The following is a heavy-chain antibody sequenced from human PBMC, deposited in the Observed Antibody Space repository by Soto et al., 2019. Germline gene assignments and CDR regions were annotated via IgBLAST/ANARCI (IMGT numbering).Heavy chain of an antibody. D-gene: IGHD3-9*01. Sequence: QVQLQESGPGLVKPSQTLSLTCTVSGGSISSGGYYWSWIRQHPGKGLEWIGYIYYSGSTYYNPSLKSRVTIAVDTSKNQFSLKLSSVTAADTAVYYCARGSDILTGYYNSYYYYGMDVWGQGTTVTVSS. J-gene: IGHJ6*02. V-gene: IGHV4-31*03. CDR3: ARGSDILTGYYNSYYYYGMDV. CDR1: GGSISSGGYY. CDR2: IYYSGST.